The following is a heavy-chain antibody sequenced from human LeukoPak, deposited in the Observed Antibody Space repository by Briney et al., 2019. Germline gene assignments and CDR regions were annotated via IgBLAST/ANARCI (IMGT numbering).Heavy chain of an antibody. CDR2: INPNSGGT. CDR3: ARGGPRGGCSGGSCYLYYFDY. D-gene: IGHD2-15*01. J-gene: IGHJ4*02. Sequence: ASVKVSFKASGYTFTGYYMHWVRQAPGQGLEWMGWINPNSGGTNYAQKFQGRVTMTMDTFISTAYMELSRLRSDDTAVYYCARGGPRGGCSGGSCYLYYFDYWGQGTLVTVSS. V-gene: IGHV1-2*02. CDR1: GYTFTGYY.